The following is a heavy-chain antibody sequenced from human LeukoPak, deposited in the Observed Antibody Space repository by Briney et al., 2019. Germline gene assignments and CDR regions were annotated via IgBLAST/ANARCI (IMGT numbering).Heavy chain of an antibody. CDR3: ARRGASGWYFFDY. D-gene: IGHD6-19*01. J-gene: IGHJ4*02. CDR2: IYPGDSDT. Sequence: GESLKISCKGSGYRFTTYWIAWVRQLPGKGLEWMGIIYPGDSDTRYSPSFQGQVTISADKSISTAYLQWSSLKASDTAMYYCARRGASGWYFFDYWGQGTLVTVSS. V-gene: IGHV5-51*01. CDR1: GYRFTTYW.